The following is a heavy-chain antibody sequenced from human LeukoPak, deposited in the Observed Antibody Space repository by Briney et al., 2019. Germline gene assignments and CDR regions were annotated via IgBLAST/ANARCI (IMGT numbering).Heavy chain of an antibody. Sequence: GGSPRLSCAASGFTFSSYAMSWVRQAPGKRLEWVSAISGSGGSTYYADSVKGRFTISRDNSKNTLYLQMNSLRAEDTAVYYCAKWVSYAATMRKRGDHGGQGTLVTVSS. CDR3: AKWVSYAATMRKRGDH. J-gene: IGHJ4*02. D-gene: IGHD6-25*01. CDR1: GFTFSSYA. V-gene: IGHV3-23*01. CDR2: ISGSGGST.